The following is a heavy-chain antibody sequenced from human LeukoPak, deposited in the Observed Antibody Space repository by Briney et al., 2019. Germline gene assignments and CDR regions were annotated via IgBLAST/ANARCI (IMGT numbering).Heavy chain of an antibody. Sequence: ASVKVSCKVSGYTLTELSMHRVRQAPGKGLERMGGFDPEDGETIYAQKFQGRVTMTEDTSTDTAYMELSSLRSEDTAVYYCATNIVGATGMGYFDYWGQGTLVTVSS. V-gene: IGHV1-24*01. CDR3: ATNIVGATGMGYFDY. CDR2: FDPEDGET. D-gene: IGHD1-26*01. J-gene: IGHJ4*02. CDR1: GYTLTELS.